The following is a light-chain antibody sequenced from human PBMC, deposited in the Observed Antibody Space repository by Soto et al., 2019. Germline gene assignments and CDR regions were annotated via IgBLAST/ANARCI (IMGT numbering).Light chain of an antibody. V-gene: IGLV2-14*01. J-gene: IGLJ2*01. CDR3: SSYTSISTLV. CDR2: EVT. Sequence: QSALTQPASVSGSPGQSITISCTGSSSDVGDYDYVSWYQQHPDKAPKLMIYEVTNRPSGVSNRFSGSKSGNTASLTISGLQAEDESDYYCSSYTSISTLVFGGGTKLTVL. CDR1: SSDVGDYDY.